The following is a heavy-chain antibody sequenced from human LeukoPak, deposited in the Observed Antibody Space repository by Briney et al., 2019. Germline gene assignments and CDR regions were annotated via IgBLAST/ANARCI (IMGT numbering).Heavy chain of an antibody. J-gene: IGHJ3*02. V-gene: IGHV3-74*01. D-gene: IGHD3-10*01. CDR3: ARGRSITLLRGVAMSDGFDI. Sequence: SGGSLRLSCAASGFTFSRYWMHWVRQAPGKGLVWVSRINSDGSSTSYADSVKGRFTISRDNAKNTLYLQMNSLTVEDTAVYYCARGRSITLLRGVAMSDGFDIWGQGAMVTVSS. CDR2: INSDGSST. CDR1: GFTFSRYW.